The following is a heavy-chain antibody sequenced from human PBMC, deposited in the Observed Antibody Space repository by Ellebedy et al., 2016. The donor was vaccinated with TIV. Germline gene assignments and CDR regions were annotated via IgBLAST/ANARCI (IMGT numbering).Heavy chain of an antibody. CDR3: TKAISWYGPFDY. D-gene: IGHD6-13*01. CDR1: GFTFDDSA. V-gene: IGHV3-43*02. J-gene: IGHJ4*02. Sequence: PGGSLRLSCAASGFTFDDSAMHRVRQAPGKGLEWVSLISGDGGSTYYADSVKGRFTISRDNSKNSLFLLMNSLTAEDTALYYCTKAISWYGPFDYWGQGSLVTVSS. CDR2: ISGDGGST.